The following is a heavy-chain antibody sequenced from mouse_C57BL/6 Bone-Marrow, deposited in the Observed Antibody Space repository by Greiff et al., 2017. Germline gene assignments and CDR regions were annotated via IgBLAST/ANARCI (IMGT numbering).Heavy chain of an antibody. CDR3: AIKPVYDSYWYYAMDY. J-gene: IGHJ4*01. CDR2: IHPSDSDT. V-gene: IGHV1-74*01. D-gene: IGHD2-3*01. Sequence: QVQLQQPGAELVKPGASVKVSCKASGYTFTSYWMHWVKQRPGQGLEWIGRIHPSDSDTNYNQKFKGKATLTVDKSSSTAYMQLSGLTSVDSAVYYCAIKPVYDSYWYYAMDYWGQGTSVTVSS. CDR1: GYTFTSYW.